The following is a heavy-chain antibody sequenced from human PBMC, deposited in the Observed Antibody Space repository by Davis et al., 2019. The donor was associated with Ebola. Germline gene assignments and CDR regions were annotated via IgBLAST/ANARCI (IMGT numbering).Heavy chain of an antibody. V-gene: IGHV1-58*01. D-gene: IGHD3-9*01. CDR1: GFTFTSSA. J-gene: IGHJ6*02. Sequence: SVKVSCKASGFTFTSSAVQWVRQARGQRLEWIGWIVVGSGNTNYAQKFQERVTITRDMSTSTAYMELSSLRSEDTAVYYCAAEDAYYDILTGYSYYYYYGMDVWGQGTTVTVSS. CDR2: IVVGSGNT. CDR3: AAEDAYYDILTGYSYYYYYGMDV.